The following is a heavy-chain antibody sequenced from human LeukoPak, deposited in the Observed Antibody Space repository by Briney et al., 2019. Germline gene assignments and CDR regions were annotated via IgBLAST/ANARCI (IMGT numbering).Heavy chain of an antibody. D-gene: IGHD3-22*01. V-gene: IGHV4-39*07. Sequence: SETLSLTCTVSGGSISSSSYYWGWIRQPPGKGLEWIGSIYYSGSTYYNPSLKSRVTISVDTSKNQFSLKLSSVTAADTAVYYCARDSSGYDSIGGMDVWGQGTTVTVSS. CDR1: GGSISSSSYY. CDR2: IYYSGST. J-gene: IGHJ6*02. CDR3: ARDSSGYDSIGGMDV.